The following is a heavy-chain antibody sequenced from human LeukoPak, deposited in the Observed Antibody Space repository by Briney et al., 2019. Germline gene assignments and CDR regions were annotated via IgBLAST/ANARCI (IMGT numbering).Heavy chain of an antibody. J-gene: IGHJ6*03. Sequence: ASVKVSCKASGGTFSSYAISWVRQAPGQGLEWMGGIIPIFGTANYAQKFQGRVTITTDESTSTAYMELSSLRSEDTAVYYCASCYYGSGSYYSYYYYYMDVWGKGTTVTVSS. CDR1: GGTFSSYA. CDR2: IIPIFGTA. CDR3: ASCYYGSGSYYSYYYYYMDV. D-gene: IGHD3-10*01. V-gene: IGHV1-69*05.